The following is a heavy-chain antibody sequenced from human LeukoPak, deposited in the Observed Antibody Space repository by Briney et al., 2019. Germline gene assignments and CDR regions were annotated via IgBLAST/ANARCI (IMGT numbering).Heavy chain of an antibody. V-gene: IGHV3-48*03. Sequence: GGSLRLSCAASGFTFSSYEMNWVRQAPGKGLEWVSYISSSGSTIYYADSVKGRFTISRDNAKNSLYLQMNSLRAEDTAVYYCAREGDSSSVGWFDPWGQGTLVTVSS. D-gene: IGHD6-13*01. CDR2: ISSSGSTI. J-gene: IGHJ5*02. CDR3: AREGDSSSVGWFDP. CDR1: GFTFSSYE.